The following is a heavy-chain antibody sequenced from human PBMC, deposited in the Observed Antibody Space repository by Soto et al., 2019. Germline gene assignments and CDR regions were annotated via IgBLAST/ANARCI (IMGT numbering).Heavy chain of an antibody. CDR2: IYYSGST. CDR3: ARGHYDIRNFDY. CDR1: GGSISSYY. D-gene: IGHD3-9*01. Sequence: SETLSLTCTVSGGSISSYYWSWIRQPPGKGLEWIGYIYYSGSTNYNPSLKSRVTISVDTSKNQFSLKLSSVTAADTAVYYCARGHYDIRNFDYWGQGTLVTVSS. J-gene: IGHJ4*02. V-gene: IGHV4-59*01.